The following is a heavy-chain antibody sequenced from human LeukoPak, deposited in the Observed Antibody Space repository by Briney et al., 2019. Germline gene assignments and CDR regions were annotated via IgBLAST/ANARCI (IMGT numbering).Heavy chain of an antibody. Sequence: ASVKVSCKASGGTFSGYAISWVRQAPGQGLEWMGGIIPIFGTANYAQKFQGRVTITADESTSTAYMELSSLRSEDTAVYYCARAGIAAAGTSSWFDPWGQGTLVTVSS. J-gene: IGHJ5*02. CDR3: ARAGIAAAGTSSWFDP. CDR2: IIPIFGTA. D-gene: IGHD6-13*01. V-gene: IGHV1-69*01. CDR1: GGTFSGYA.